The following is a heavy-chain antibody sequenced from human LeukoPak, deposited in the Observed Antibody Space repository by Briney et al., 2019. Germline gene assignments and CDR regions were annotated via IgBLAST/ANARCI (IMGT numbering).Heavy chain of an antibody. CDR3: AKDGYYHGSGSYLY. Sequence: GGSLRLSCAASGFTFSSFAMHWVRQAPGKGLEWVAFIRYDGSNEYYADSVKGRFTISRDNSKNTVYLQMNSLTTEDTAVYYCAKDGYYHGSGSYLYWGQGTLVTVSS. V-gene: IGHV3-30*02. J-gene: IGHJ4*02. CDR2: IRYDGSNE. D-gene: IGHD3-10*01. CDR1: GFTFSSFA.